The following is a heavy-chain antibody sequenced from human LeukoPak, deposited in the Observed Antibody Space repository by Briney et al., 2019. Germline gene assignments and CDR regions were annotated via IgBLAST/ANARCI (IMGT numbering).Heavy chain of an antibody. CDR1: GYTFTSYY. CDR2: INPSGGST. D-gene: IGHD3-9*01. V-gene: IGHV1-46*03. CDR3: ARADYDILTGYYNSWFDP. J-gene: IGHJ5*02. Sequence: GASVKVSCKASGYTFTSYYMHWLRQAPGQGLEWMGIINPSGGSTSYAQKFQGRVTMTRDTSTSTVYMELSSLRSEDTAVYYCARADYDILTGYYNSWFDPWGQGTLVTVSS.